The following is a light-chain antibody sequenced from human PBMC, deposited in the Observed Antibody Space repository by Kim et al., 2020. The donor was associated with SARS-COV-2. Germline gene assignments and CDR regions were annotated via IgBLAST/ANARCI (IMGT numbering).Light chain of an antibody. Sequence: QSDTISCTGTSGDLGGYNYVSWYQHPPGKAPHVMIYDVSKRPSGVPDRFSGSKSGNAASLTISGLQADDEADYYCSSYAGTYTWVLGGGTQLTVL. J-gene: IGLJ3*02. CDR2: DVS. CDR3: SSYAGTYTWV. CDR1: SGDLGGYNY. V-gene: IGLV2-11*01.